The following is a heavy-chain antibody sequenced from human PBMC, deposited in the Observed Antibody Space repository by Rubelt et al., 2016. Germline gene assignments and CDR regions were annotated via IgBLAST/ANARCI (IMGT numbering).Heavy chain of an antibody. V-gene: IGHV3-21*01. Sequence: LQLQESGPGLVKPSETLSLTYTVSGGSISSSSYYWGWVRQAPGKGLEWVSSISSSSSYIYYADSVKGRFTISRDNSKNTLYLQMNSLRAEDTAVYYCAGGLGVVVPAATDYWGQGTLVTVSS. CDR3: AGGLGVVVPAATDY. CDR2: ISSSSSYI. J-gene: IGHJ4*02. D-gene: IGHD2-2*01. CDR1: GGSISSSSYY.